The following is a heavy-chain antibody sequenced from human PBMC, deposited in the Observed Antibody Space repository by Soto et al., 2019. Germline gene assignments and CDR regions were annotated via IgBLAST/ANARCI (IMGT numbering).Heavy chain of an antibody. CDR3: AREAVAGTRTLYGMDV. CDR2: ISSSGSTI. D-gene: IGHD6-19*01. CDR1: GFTFSSYE. Sequence: SLRLSCAASGFTFSSYEMNWVRQAPGKGLEWVSYISSSGSTIYYADSVKGRFTISRDNAKNSLYLQMNSLRAEDTAVYYCAREAVAGTRTLYGMDVWGQGTTVTVSS. J-gene: IGHJ6*02. V-gene: IGHV3-48*03.